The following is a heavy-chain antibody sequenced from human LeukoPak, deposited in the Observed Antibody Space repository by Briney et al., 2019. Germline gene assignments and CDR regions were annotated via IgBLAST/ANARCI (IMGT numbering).Heavy chain of an antibody. D-gene: IGHD3-10*01. CDR2: IDTNNGNT. J-gene: IGHJ4*02. V-gene: IGHV1-18*01. Sequence: VASVKVSCKASGYTFTNYAIGWVRQAPGQGLEWVGWIDTNNGNTDSAQNLQGRVTMTTDTYTTTAYLDLRSLRSGDTAVYYCARGWELDYWGQGTLVTVSS. CDR1: GYTFTNYA. CDR3: ARGWELDY.